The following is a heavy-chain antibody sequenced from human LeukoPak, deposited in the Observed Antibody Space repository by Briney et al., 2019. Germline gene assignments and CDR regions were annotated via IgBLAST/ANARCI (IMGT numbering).Heavy chain of an antibody. CDR3: VKNRGIVATIIDFDY. Sequence: PGGSLRLSCSASGFTFSSYAMHWVRQAPGKGLEYVSAISSNGGSTYYADSVKGRFTISRDNSKNTLYLQMSSLRAEDTAVYYCVKNRGIVATIIDFDYWGQGTLVTVSS. CDR1: GFTFSSYA. J-gene: IGHJ4*02. V-gene: IGHV3-64D*06. D-gene: IGHD5-12*01. CDR2: ISSNGGST.